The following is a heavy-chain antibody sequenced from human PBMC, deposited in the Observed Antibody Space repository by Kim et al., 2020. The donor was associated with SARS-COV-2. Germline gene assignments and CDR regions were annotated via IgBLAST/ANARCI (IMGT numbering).Heavy chain of an antibody. CDR3: AKVGLTTVVTDANWYFDL. D-gene: IGHD4-17*01. CDR2: ISGSGGST. V-gene: IGHV3-23*01. CDR1: GFTFSSYA. J-gene: IGHJ2*01. Sequence: GGSLRLSCAASGFTFSSYAMSWVRQAPGKGLEWVSAISGSGGSTYYADSVKGRFTISRDNSKNTLYLQMNSLRAEDTAVYYCAKVGLTTVVTDANWYFDLWGRGTLVTVSS.